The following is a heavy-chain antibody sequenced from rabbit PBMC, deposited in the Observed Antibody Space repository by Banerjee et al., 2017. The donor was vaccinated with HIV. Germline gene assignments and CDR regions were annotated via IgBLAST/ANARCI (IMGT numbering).Heavy chain of an antibody. Sequence: QSLEESGGDLVKPGASLTLTCTASGFSFSSSYWICWVRQAPGKGLEWIACIGAGSSGSTAYASWAKGRFTISKTSSTTVTLQMTSLTAADTATYFCARKWWPISQTRFDLWGPGTLVTVS. CDR2: IGAGSSGST. V-gene: IGHV1S40*01. CDR1: GFSFSSSYW. D-gene: IGHD4-1*01. J-gene: IGHJ3*01. CDR3: ARKWWPISQTRFDL.